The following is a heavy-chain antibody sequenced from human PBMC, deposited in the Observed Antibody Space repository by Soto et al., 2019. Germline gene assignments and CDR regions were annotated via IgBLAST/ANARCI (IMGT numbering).Heavy chain of an antibody. CDR1: GGSFSGYY. Sequence: TSETLSLTCAVYGGSFSGYYWTWIRQPPGTGLEWIGELNHSGSTNYTPSLKSRVTIPVDTSKNQFSLKLTSVTAADTAVYYCTRNKITGRFDYLGQGNLVTVS. J-gene: IGHJ4*02. CDR2: LNHSGST. D-gene: IGHD2-8*02. CDR3: TRNKITGRFDY. V-gene: IGHV4-34*01.